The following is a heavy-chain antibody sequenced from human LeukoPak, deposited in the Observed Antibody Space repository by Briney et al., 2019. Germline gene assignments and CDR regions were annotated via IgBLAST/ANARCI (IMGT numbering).Heavy chain of an antibody. Sequence: SSESLSLTCTVSGGSISSYYWSWIRQPPGKGLEWIGYIYYSGSTNYNPSLKSRVTISVDTSKNQFSLKLSSVTAADTAVYYCAGASYDSSGVHWGQGTLVTVSS. D-gene: IGHD3-22*01. J-gene: IGHJ4*02. CDR3: AGASYDSSGVH. CDR2: IYYSGST. CDR1: GGSISSYY. V-gene: IGHV4-59*01.